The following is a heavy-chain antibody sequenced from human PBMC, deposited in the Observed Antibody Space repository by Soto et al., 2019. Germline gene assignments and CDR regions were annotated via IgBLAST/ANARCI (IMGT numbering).Heavy chain of an antibody. Sequence: PSQTLSLTCAISGDSVSSNSAAWNWIRQSPSRGLEWLGRTYYRSKWYNDYAVSVKSRITINPDTSKNQFSLQLNSVTPEDTAVYYCARAGHHSSSWYYGYYYYGMDVWGQGTTVTVSS. CDR2: TYYRSKWYN. CDR3: ARAGHHSSSWYYGYYYYGMDV. D-gene: IGHD6-13*01. V-gene: IGHV6-1*01. CDR1: GDSVSSNSAA. J-gene: IGHJ6*02.